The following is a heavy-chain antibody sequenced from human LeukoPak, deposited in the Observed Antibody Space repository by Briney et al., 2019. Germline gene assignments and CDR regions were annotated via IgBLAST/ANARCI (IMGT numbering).Heavy chain of an antibody. CDR2: VSYDGSDK. CDR3: ARDIGYYGSGENDAFDI. J-gene: IGHJ3*02. D-gene: IGHD3-10*01. V-gene: IGHV3-30*04. Sequence: GGSLRLSCAASGFTFSNYAMHWVRQAPGKGLEWVAVVSYDGSDKYYADSVKGRFTISRDSSKNTLYLQMNSLRAEDTAVYYCARDIGYYGSGENDAFDIWGQGTMVTVSS. CDR1: GFTFSNYA.